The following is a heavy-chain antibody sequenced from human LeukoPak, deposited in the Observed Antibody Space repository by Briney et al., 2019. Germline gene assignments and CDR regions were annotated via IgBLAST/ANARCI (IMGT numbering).Heavy chain of an antibody. J-gene: IGHJ3*02. CDR1: GFTFSSYG. Sequence: GGSLRLSCAASGFTFSSYGMHWVRQAPGKGLDWVAVISNDGSKKYYADSVKGRFTISRDNSKNTLSLQVSSLRTEDTAVYYCARISGSYPSNAFDIWGQGTMVTVSS. CDR2: ISNDGSKK. V-gene: IGHV3-30*03. CDR3: ARISGSYPSNAFDI. D-gene: IGHD1-26*01.